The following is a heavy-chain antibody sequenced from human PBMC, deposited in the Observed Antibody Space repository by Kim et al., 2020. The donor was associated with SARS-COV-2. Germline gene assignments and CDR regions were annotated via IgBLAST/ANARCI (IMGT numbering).Heavy chain of an antibody. D-gene: IGHD3-16*02. CDR3: ASALGH. Sequence: YTSERTNYNPSLQNRVTMSVDMSKNQCSLELSSVTAADTAVYYCASALGHWGQGTLVTVSS. CDR2: YTSERT. V-gene: IGHV4-4*07. J-gene: IGHJ4*02.